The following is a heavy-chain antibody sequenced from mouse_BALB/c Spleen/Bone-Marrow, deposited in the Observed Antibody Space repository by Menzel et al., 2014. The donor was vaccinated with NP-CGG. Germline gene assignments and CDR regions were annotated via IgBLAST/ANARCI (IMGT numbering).Heavy chain of an antibody. CDR3: ARGDPFDY. V-gene: IGHV1-87*01. J-gene: IGHJ2*01. CDR2: IYPGDGDT. Sequence: QVQLQQSGAELARPGASAKLSCKASGYTFTSYWMQWVKQRPGQGLEWIGAIYPGDGDTRYTQKFKGKATLTADKSSSTAYMQLSSLASEDSAVYYCARGDPFDYWGQGTPRTVSS. CDR1: GYTFTSYW.